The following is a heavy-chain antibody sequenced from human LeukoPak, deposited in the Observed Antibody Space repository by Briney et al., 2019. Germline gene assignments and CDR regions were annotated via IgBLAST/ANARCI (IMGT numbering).Heavy chain of an antibody. V-gene: IGHV3-30-3*01. J-gene: IGHJ4*02. D-gene: IGHD3-22*01. CDR2: TSYNGNNK. CDR1: GFIFSDYA. CDR3: ATDDSSAWLLLY. Sequence: SGGSLRLSCAASGFIFSDYAMHWVRQAPGKGLEWVAVTSYNGNNKYYADSVKGRFTISRDNSKNTLYLQMNSLKPEDTAVYYCATDDSSAWLLLYWGQGTLVSVSS.